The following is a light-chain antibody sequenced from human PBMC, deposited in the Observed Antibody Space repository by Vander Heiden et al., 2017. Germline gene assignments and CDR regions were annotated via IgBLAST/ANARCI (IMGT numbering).Light chain of an antibody. CDR3: SSYAGSNNFVV. V-gene: IGLV2-8*01. CDR1: SSDVGGYNY. J-gene: IGLJ2*01. CDR2: EVN. Sequence: QSALTQPPSASGSPGQSVTISCTGTSSDVGGYNYVSGYQQHPGKAPILMIYEVNKRPSGVPDRFSGSKSGNTASLTVSGLQAEDEADYYCSSYAGSNNFVVFGGGTKLTVL.